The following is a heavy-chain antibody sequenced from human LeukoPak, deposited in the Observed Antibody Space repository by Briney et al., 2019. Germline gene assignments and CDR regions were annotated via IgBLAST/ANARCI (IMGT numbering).Heavy chain of an antibody. J-gene: IGHJ4*02. CDR3: ERGNTAMVT. Sequence: PGGSLRPSCAAPGFFLSSYAVSGVRQAPGKGLEWVAVIWYDGSNKYYADSVKGRFTISRDNSKNTLYLQMNSLRAEDTAVYYCERGNTAMVTWGQGTLVTVSS. CDR2: IWYDGSNK. CDR1: GFFLSSYA. V-gene: IGHV3-33*01. D-gene: IGHD5-18*01.